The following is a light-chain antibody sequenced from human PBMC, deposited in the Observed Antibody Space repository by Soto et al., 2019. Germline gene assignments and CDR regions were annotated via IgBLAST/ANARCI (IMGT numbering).Light chain of an antibody. CDR1: QTISSW. CDR3: QQYETFSGT. V-gene: IGKV1-5*03. J-gene: IGKJ1*01. CDR2: KAS. Sequence: DIQMTQSPSTPSGSVGDRVTITCRASQTISSWLAWYQQKPGKAPKLLIYKASTLKSGVPSRFSGSGSGTKFTLTIASLQPDDFATYYCQQYETFSGTFGPGTKVDIK.